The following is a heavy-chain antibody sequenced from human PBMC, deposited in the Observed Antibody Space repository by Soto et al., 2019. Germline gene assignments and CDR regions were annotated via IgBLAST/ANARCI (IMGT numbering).Heavy chain of an antibody. CDR1: GYTFTSYG. J-gene: IGHJ6*02. V-gene: IGHV1-18*01. CDR2: ISAYNGNT. CDR3: ARDMPSSRYPMSYYGMDV. Sequence: GASVKVSCKASGYTFTSYGISWVRQAPGQGLEWMGWISAYNGNTNYAQKLQGRVTMTTDTSTSTAYMELRSLRSDDTAVYYCARDMPSSRYPMSYYGMDVWGQGTTVTVSS. D-gene: IGHD6-13*01.